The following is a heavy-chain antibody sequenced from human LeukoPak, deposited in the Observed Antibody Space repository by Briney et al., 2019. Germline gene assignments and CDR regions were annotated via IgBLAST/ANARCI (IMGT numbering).Heavy chain of an antibody. Sequence: ASVKVSCKASGGTFSSYAISWVRQAPGQGLEWMGRIIPILGIANYAQKFQGRVTITADKSTSTAYMELSSLRSEDTAVYYCARERPGYDSSSYYPLIDYWGQGTLVTVSS. CDR3: ARERPGYDSSSYYPLIDY. J-gene: IGHJ4*02. CDR1: GGTFSSYA. CDR2: IIPILGIA. D-gene: IGHD3-22*01. V-gene: IGHV1-69*04.